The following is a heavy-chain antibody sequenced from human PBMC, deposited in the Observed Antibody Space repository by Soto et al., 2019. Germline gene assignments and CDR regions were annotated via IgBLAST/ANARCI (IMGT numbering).Heavy chain of an antibody. V-gene: IGHV3-33*01. CDR1: GFIFTSYC. D-gene: IGHD5-18*01. CDR2: IWYDVSNK. J-gene: IGHJ6*01. CDR3: HTDTARPMVGIYSGMDV. Sequence: HVRLVESGVEVIQRGSSLILSCAASGFIFTSYCMDCVLQSPGKGLAWVQVIWYDVSNKYYADSVKGRFTISRDNSKNTLYLKMNSLRAADTAVYYCHTDTARPMVGIYSGMDVWRQGTTVTVS.